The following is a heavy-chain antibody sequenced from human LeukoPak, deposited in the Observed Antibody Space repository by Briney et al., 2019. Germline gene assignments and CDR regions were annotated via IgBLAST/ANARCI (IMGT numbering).Heavy chain of an antibody. CDR3: AKNLRWLQLSAFDI. CDR2: ISYDGSNK. Sequence: PGRSLRLSCAASGFTFSSYGMHWVRQAPGKGLEWVAVISYDGSNKYYADSVKGRFTISRDNSKNTLYLQMNSLSAEDTAVYYCAKNLRWLQLSAFDIWGQGTMVTVSS. V-gene: IGHV3-30*18. J-gene: IGHJ3*02. D-gene: IGHD5-24*01. CDR1: GFTFSSYG.